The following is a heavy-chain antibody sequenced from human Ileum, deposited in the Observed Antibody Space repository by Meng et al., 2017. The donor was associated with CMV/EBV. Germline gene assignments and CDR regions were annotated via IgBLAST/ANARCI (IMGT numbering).Heavy chain of an antibody. D-gene: IGHD3-22*01. CDR3: ATAGNYYDSSGLN. CDR2: ISSSGTST. CDR1: GFTFSDYY. J-gene: IGHJ4*02. V-gene: IGHV3-11*01. Sequence: GGSLRLSCAASGFTFSDYYMSWIRQAPGKGLEWVSYISSSGTSTYYADSVKGRFTISRDNTKNSLYLQMNSLRAEDTAVYYCATAGNYYDSSGLNWGQGTLVTVSS.